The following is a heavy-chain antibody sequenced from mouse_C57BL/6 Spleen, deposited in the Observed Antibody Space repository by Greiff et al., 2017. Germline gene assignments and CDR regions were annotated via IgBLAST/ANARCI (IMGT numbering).Heavy chain of an antibody. CDR3: ARALLRTRFAY. V-gene: IGHV1-59*01. CDR2: IDPSDSYT. J-gene: IGHJ3*01. CDR1: GYTFTSYW. Sequence: VQLQQPGAELVRPGTSVKLSCKASGYTFTSYWMHWVKQRPGQGLEWIGVIDPSDSYTNYNQKFKGKATLTVDPSSSTAYMQLSSLTSEDSAVYYCARALLRTRFAYWGQGTLVTVSA. D-gene: IGHD1-1*01.